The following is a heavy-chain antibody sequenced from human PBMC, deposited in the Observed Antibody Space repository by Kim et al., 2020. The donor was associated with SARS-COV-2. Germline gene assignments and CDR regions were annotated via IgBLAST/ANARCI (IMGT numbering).Heavy chain of an antibody. CDR2: INAGNGNT. CDR3: ARRVSGYERTVAGLEHGMDV. V-gene: IGHV1-3*01. J-gene: IGHJ6*02. CDR1: GYTFTSYA. Sequence: ASVKVSCKASGYTFTSYAMHWVRQAPGQRLEWMGWINAGNGNTKYSQKFQGRVTITRDTSASTAYMELSSLRSEDTAVYYCARRVSGYERTVAGLEHGMDVWGQGTTVTVSS. D-gene: IGHD5-12*01.